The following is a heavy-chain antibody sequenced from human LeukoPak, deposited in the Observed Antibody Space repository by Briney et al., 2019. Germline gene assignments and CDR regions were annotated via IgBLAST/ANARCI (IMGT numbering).Heavy chain of an antibody. CDR2: VSGSGGST. CDR3: ARDATTAVGTVYMDV. V-gene: IGHV3-23*01. D-gene: IGHD6-13*01. Sequence: GGSLRLSCAASGFTFSSYAMSWVRQTPGKGLEWVSTVSGSGGSTYYADSVKGRFTISRDNSQNSLYLQMNSLRAEDTAIYYCARDATTAVGTVYMDVWGKGTTVTISS. J-gene: IGHJ6*03. CDR1: GFTFSSYA.